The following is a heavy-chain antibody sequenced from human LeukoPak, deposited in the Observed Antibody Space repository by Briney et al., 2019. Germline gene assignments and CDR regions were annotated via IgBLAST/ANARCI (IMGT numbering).Heavy chain of an antibody. D-gene: IGHD3-22*01. CDR1: GFTSSNSA. CDR2: IVVGSGNT. CDR3: AESYYDSGGHYYYGMDV. Sequence: ASVKVSCKSSGFTSSNSAMQWVRQARGQRLEWIGWIVVGSGNTNYAQKFQERVTIIRDMSTSTAYMDLSSLRSEDTAVYYCAESYYDSGGHYYYGMDVWGQGTTVTVSS. V-gene: IGHV1-58*02. J-gene: IGHJ6*02.